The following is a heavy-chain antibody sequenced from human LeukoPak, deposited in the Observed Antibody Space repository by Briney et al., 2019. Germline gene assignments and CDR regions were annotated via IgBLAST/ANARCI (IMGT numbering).Heavy chain of an antibody. CDR1: GGSISSSSYY. CDR3: ARALGAARPFDY. CDR2: IYYSGST. D-gene: IGHD6-6*01. V-gene: IGHV4-39*07. Sequence: SETLSLTCTVSGGSISSSSYYWGWIRQPPGKGLEWIGSIYYSGSTHYNPSLKSRVTISVDTSKNQFSLKLSSVTAADTAVYYCARALGAARPFDYWGQGTLVTVSS. J-gene: IGHJ4*02.